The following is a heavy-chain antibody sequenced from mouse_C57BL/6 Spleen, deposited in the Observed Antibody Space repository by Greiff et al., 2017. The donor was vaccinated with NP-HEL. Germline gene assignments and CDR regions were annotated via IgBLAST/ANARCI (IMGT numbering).Heavy chain of an antibody. CDR2: IYPRSGNT. J-gene: IGHJ1*03. V-gene: IGHV1-81*01. D-gene: IGHD1-1*01. Sequence: VQLQQSGAELARPGASVKLSCKASGYTFTSYGISWVKQRTGQGLEWIGEIYPRSGNTYYNEKFKGKATLTADKSSSTAYMELRSLTSEDSAVYFCAVFITTVVATRYFDVWGTGTTVTVSS. CDR3: AVFITTVVATRYFDV. CDR1: GYTFTSYG.